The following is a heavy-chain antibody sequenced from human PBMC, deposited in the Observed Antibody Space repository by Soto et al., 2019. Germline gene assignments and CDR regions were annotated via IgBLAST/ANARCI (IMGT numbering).Heavy chain of an antibody. CDR3: AKGPRPAVDYHFDY. D-gene: IGHD2-2*01. V-gene: IGHV3-30*18. J-gene: IGHJ4*02. CDR2: ISYDGSNK. CDR1: GFTFSRYG. Sequence: QVQLVESGGGVVQPGRSLRLSCAASGFTFSRYGMHWVRQAPGKAVAWVAVISYDGSNKYYADSVKGRFASSRDNSKNTLYLQRNGLRAEDTAVYYCAKGPRPAVDYHFDYWGQGTLVTVSS.